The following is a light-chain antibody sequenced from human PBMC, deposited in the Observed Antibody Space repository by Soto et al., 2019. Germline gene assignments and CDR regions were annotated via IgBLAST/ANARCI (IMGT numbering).Light chain of an antibody. CDR1: SSDVDSYNR. Sequence: QSALTQPRSVSGSPGQSVTISCTGISSDVDSYNRVSWYQQPPGTAPKLMIYEVSNRPSGVPDRFSGSKSGNTASLTISVLQAEDEADYYCCSYAGSHTWVFGTGTKVTVL. CDR2: EVS. V-gene: IGLV2-18*02. J-gene: IGLJ1*01. CDR3: CSYAGSHTWV.